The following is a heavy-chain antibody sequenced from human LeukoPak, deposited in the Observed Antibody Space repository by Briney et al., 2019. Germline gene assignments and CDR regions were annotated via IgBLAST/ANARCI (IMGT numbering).Heavy chain of an antibody. CDR3: ARGAGLAAAGTYY. CDR1: GYTFTGYY. CDR2: INPNSGGT. D-gene: IGHD6-13*01. Sequence: ASVKASCKASGYTFTGYYMNWVRQAPGQGLEWMGWINPNSGGTNYAQKFQGRITMTRDTSISTAYMDLSRLRSDDTAVYYCARGAGLAAAGTYYWGQGTLVTVSS. J-gene: IGHJ4*02. V-gene: IGHV1-2*02.